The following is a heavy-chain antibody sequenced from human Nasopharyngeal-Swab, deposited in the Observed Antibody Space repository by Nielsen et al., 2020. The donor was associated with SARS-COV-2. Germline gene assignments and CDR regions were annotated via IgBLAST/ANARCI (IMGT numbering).Heavy chain of an antibody. D-gene: IGHD2-2*01. V-gene: IGHV3-7*01. Sequence: GESLKISCAASGFTFSSYWMSWVRQAPGKGLEWVANIKQDGSEKYYVDSVKGRFTISRDNDKNSLYLQMNSLRAEETAVYYCARDRDYAGAFDIWGQGTMVTVSS. CDR2: IKQDGSEK. CDR1: GFTFSSYW. CDR3: ARDRDYAGAFDI. J-gene: IGHJ3*02.